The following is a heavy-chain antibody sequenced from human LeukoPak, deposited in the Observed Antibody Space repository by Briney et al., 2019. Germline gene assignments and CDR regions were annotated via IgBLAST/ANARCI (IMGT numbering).Heavy chain of an antibody. J-gene: IGHJ4*02. CDR1: GGSISSSSYY. D-gene: IGHD5-18*01. Sequence: SETLSLTCTVSGGSISSSSYYWGWIRQPPGKGLEWIGSIYYSGSTYYNPSLKSRVNISVDTSKNQFSLKLSSVTAADTAVYYRARSVDTAMAFDYWGQGTLVTVSS. CDR2: IYYSGST. V-gene: IGHV4-39*01. CDR3: ARSVDTAMAFDY.